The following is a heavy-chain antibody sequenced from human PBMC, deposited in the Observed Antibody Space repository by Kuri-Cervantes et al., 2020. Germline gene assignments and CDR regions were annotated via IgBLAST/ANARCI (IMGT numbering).Heavy chain of an antibody. V-gene: IGHV1-2*02. D-gene: IGHD2-2*01. CDR1: GYTFTGYY. Sequence: ASVKVSCKASGYTFTGYYMHWVRQAPGQGLEWMGWINPNSGGTNYAQKFQGRVTMTRNTSISTAYMELSSLRSEDTAVYYCARVIPARYCSSTSCPYYYYYGMDVWGQGTMVTVSS. CDR3: ARVIPARYCSSTSCPYYYYYGMDV. J-gene: IGHJ6*02. CDR2: INPNSGGT.